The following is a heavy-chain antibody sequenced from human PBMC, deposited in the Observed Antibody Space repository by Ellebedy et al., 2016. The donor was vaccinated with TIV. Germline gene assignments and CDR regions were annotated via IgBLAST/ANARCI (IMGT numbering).Heavy chain of an antibody. D-gene: IGHD3-22*01. Sequence: GESLKISXAASGFTFSSYAMHWVRQAPGKGLEWVAVISYDGSNKYYADSVKGRFTISRDNSKNTLYLQMNSLRAEDTAVYYCATQDHHYYDSSGYSDYWGQGTLVTVSS. CDR1: GFTFSSYA. CDR3: ATQDHHYYDSSGYSDY. CDR2: ISYDGSNK. V-gene: IGHV3-30-3*01. J-gene: IGHJ4*02.